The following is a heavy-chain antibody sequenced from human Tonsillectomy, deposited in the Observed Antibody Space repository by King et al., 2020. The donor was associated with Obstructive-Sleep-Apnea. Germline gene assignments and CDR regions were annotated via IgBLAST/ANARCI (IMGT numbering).Heavy chain of an antibody. Sequence: QLVQSGAEVKKPGASVKVSCKASGYTFTSYGISWVRQAPGQGLEWMGWISPYNVNTKYAQNLPGRVTMTTDTSTTTAYMELRSLTSDDTAVYYCARPLCGGDCYSDGYFFDYWGQGTLVTVSS. V-gene: IGHV1-18*01. J-gene: IGHJ4*02. D-gene: IGHD2-21*02. CDR3: ARPLCGGDCYSDGYFFDY. CDR2: ISPYNVNT. CDR1: GYTFTSYG.